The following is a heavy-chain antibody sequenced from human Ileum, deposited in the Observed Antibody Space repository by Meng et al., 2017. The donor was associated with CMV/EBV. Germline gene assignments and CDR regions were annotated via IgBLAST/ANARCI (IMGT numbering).Heavy chain of an antibody. V-gene: IGHV4-34*01. D-gene: IGHD3-9*01. Sequence: QVQLQVGGTRLVKPSQNLSLTLSGYGGSNSDYFWTWNRQSPGKGQECIGEINHSGHTNYNPSPQSRITISLDTSNTQFSLKLTSVTAADAAVYYCARGPVTSGVAGRGYFESWGQGTLVTVSS. J-gene: IGHJ4*02. CDR1: GGSNSDYF. CDR3: ARGPVTSGVAGRGYFES. CDR2: INHSGHT.